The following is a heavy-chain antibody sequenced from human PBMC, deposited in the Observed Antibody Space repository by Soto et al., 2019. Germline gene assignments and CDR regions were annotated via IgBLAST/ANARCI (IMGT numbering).Heavy chain of an antibody. CDR1: GYSLTNYW. J-gene: IGHJ6*02. V-gene: IGHV5-51*01. CDR2: IFPGDSDT. CDR3: ARTESGYSYGFADV. Sequence: GGSLKNSCKGFGYSLTNYWVWWVRQMAGKGLEWMGIIFPGDSDTRYSPSFQGQVTISADKSISTAYLQWSSPKASDTAMYYCARTESGYSYGFADVWGQGTTVTVSS. D-gene: IGHD5-18*01.